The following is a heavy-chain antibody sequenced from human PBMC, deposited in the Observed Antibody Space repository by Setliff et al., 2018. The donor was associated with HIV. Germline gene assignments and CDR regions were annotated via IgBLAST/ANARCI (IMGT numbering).Heavy chain of an antibody. Sequence: SETLSLTCTVSDDSISSNYWSWIRQSAGKGLEWVGRIYTGGRTNYNPSLKGRVTMSVDTSKNQFSLKLTSVTAADTAVYYCAREHLYYNFWSGSHGSPDFNYWGQGTLVTVSS. J-gene: IGHJ4*02. D-gene: IGHD3-3*01. V-gene: IGHV4-4*07. CDR3: AREHLYYNFWSGSHGSPDFNY. CDR2: IYTGGRT. CDR1: DDSISSNY.